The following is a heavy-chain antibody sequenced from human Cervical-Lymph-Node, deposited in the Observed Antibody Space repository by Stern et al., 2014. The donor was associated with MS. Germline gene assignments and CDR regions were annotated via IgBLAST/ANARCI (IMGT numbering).Heavy chain of an antibody. V-gene: IGHV3-30*01. Sequence: VQLVESGGGVVQPGRSLRLSCAASGFTFSSYAMHWVRQAPGKGLEWVAVISYDGSNKYYADSVKGRFTISRDNSKNTLYLQMNSLRAEDTAVYYCAREVVAATPSYNWFDPWGQGTLVTVSS. CDR3: AREVVAATPSYNWFDP. CDR1: GFTFSSYA. J-gene: IGHJ5*02. D-gene: IGHD2-15*01. CDR2: ISYDGSNK.